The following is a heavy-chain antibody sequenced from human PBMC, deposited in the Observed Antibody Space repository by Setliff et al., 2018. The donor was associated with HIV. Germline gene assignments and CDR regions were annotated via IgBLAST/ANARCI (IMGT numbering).Heavy chain of an antibody. CDR2: IYASGNT. CDR3: ARAIKYYYGSGSQANFDL. J-gene: IGHJ2*01. Sequence: SETLSLTCTVSGGSITSTSYYWTWIRQPAGKGLEWIGRIYASGNTNYNPSLKSRVTISVDTSKNQFSLKLTSVTAADTAVYYCARAIKYYYGSGSQANFDLWGRGTLVTVSS. CDR1: GGSITSTSYY. V-gene: IGHV4-61*02. D-gene: IGHD3-10*01.